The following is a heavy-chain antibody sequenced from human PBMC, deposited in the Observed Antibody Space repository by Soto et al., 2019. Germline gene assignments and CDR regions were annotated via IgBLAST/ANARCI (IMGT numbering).Heavy chain of an antibody. CDR2: INHSGNT. V-gene: IGHV4-34*01. CDR1: GVSFSGYY. CDR3: ARHNYDGSSYYYYYYGMDV. Sequence: PSETLSLTCAVYGVSFSGYYWIWIRQPPGKGLEWIGEINHSGNTNYNPSLKSRVTISVDTSKNQFSLKLSSVTAADTAVYYCARHNYDGSSYYYYYYGMDVWGQGTTVTVSS. D-gene: IGHD3-22*01. J-gene: IGHJ6*02.